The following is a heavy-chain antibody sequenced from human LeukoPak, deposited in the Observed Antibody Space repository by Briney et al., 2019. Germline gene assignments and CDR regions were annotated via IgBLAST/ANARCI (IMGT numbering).Heavy chain of an antibody. Sequence: GSLRLSCAASGFTFSSYSMNWVRQAPGKGLEWVGYIYYRGSTKYNTSLKSRITISVDTSKNQFSLNLSSVTAADTAVYYCARGPDILTGPYWYFDLWGRGTLVTVSS. CDR2: IYYRGST. V-gene: IGHV4-59*08. CDR1: GFTFSSYS. J-gene: IGHJ2*01. CDR3: ARGPDILTGPYWYFDL. D-gene: IGHD3-9*01.